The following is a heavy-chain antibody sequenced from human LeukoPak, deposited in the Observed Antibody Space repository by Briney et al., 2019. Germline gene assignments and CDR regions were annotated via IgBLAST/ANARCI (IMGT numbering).Heavy chain of an antibody. V-gene: IGHV3-7*01. CDR3: ARDPYDIMTDYSTFDS. CDR1: GFTLSSYW. CDR2: INPDVSEK. J-gene: IGHJ4*02. D-gene: IGHD3-9*01. Sequence: PGGSLRLSCVASGFTLSSYWMSWVRQAPGKGLEWVANINPDVSEKYYVDSVKGRFTISRDNAKNSLYLQMKSLRAEDTAVYYCARDPYDIMTDYSTFDSWGQGTLVTVSS.